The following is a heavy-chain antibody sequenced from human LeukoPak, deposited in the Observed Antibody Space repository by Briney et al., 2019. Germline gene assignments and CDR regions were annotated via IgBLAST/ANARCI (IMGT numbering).Heavy chain of an antibody. D-gene: IGHD3-9*01. CDR3: ARRYFDWLPENYYMDV. Sequence: PSETLSLTCTVSGYSISSGYYWGWIRQPPGKGLEWIGSIYHSGSTYYNPSLKSRVTISVDTSKNQFSLKLSSVTAADTAVYYCARRYFDWLPENYYMDVWGKGTTVTISS. J-gene: IGHJ6*03. CDR2: IYHSGST. CDR1: GYSISSGYY. V-gene: IGHV4-38-2*02.